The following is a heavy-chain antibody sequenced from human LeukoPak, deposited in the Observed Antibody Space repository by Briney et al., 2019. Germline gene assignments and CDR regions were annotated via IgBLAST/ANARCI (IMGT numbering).Heavy chain of an antibody. Sequence: SETLSLTCTVSGGSIRIRNYYWGWIRQPPGKGLEWIGSVLYSGNTYDRSSLKSRVTLSVDTFRNQFSLKLRSVTAADTASYYCARHSNDSSGYFDYWGQGSLVTVSS. CDR2: VLYSGNT. J-gene: IGHJ4*02. D-gene: IGHD3-22*01. V-gene: IGHV4-39*01. CDR1: GGSIRIRNYY. CDR3: ARHSNDSSGYFDY.